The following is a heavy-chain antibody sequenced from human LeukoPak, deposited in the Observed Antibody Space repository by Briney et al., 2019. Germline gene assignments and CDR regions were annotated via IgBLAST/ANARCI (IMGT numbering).Heavy chain of an antibody. V-gene: IGHV4-59*01. CDR1: GDPISSYY. CDR3: ARDRCGRTSCYPGAFDI. J-gene: IGHJ3*02. CDR2: IYYTGST. D-gene: IGHD2-2*01. Sequence: SETLSLTCTVSGDPISSYYWSWIRQPPGKGLEWIGYIYYTGSTNYNPSLKSQVTISVDTSKNQFSLKLSSVTAADTAVYYCARDRCGRTSCYPGAFDIWGQGTMVTVSS.